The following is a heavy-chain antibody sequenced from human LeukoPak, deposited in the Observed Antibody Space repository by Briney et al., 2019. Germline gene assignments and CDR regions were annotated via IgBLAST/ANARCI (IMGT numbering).Heavy chain of an antibody. Sequence: PGGSLRLSCSASGFGFGDHGMSWVRQVPGKGLEWVSGINWSGGSTGYADPVRGRFTISRDNAKTSLYLQMDSLTAEDTALYYCARAPITSPFYFDHWGQGTLVTVSS. J-gene: IGHJ4*02. V-gene: IGHV3-20*04. CDR2: INWSGGST. CDR3: ARAPITSPFYFDH. D-gene: IGHD2-2*01. CDR1: GFGFGDHG.